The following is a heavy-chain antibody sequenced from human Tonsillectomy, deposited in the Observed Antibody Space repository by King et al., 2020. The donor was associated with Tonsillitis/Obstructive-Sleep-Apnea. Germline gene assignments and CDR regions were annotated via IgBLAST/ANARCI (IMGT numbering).Heavy chain of an antibody. J-gene: IGHJ4*02. CDR3: ARDSMSHYFDSSTYYTFDY. Sequence: QLVQSGAEVKKPGASVKVSCKASGYTFTSYGVSWVRQAPGQGLEWMGWISAYNGDTNYAQKLQGRVTMTTDTSTSTAYMELRSLRSDDTAVYYCARDSMSHYFDSSTYYTFDYWGQGTLVTVSS. V-gene: IGHV1-18*01. CDR1: GYTFTSYG. D-gene: IGHD3-22*01. CDR2: ISAYNGDT.